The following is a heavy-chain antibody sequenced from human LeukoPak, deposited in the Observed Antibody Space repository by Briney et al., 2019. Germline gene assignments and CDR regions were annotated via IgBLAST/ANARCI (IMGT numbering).Heavy chain of an antibody. CDR1: GGSISSSSYY. CDR3: AVDYGDYLTYY. Sequence: SETLSLTCTVSGGSISSSSYYWGWIRQPPGKGLEWIGSIYYSGSTYYNPSLKSRVTISVDTSKNQFSLKLSSVTAADTAVYYCAVDYGDYLTYYWGRGTLVTVSS. J-gene: IGHJ4*02. CDR2: IYYSGST. D-gene: IGHD4-17*01. V-gene: IGHV4-39*01.